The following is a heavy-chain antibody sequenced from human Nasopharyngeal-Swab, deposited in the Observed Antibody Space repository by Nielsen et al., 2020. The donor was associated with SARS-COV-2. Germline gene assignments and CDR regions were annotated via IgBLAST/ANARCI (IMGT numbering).Heavy chain of an antibody. CDR1: GYSISSGYC. CDR3: ARGLYSGSHEYFDL. D-gene: IGHD1-26*01. Sequence: SETLSLTCAVSGYSISSGYCWGWIRQPPGKGLEWIGSINHSGSTNYNPSLKSRVTISVDTSKNQFSLKLSSVTAADTAVYYCARGLYSGSHEYFDLWGRGTLVTVSS. V-gene: IGHV4-38-2*01. CDR2: INHSGST. J-gene: IGHJ2*01.